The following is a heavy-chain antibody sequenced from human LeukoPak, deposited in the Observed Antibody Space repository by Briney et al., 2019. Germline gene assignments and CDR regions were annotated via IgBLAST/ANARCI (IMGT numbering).Heavy chain of an antibody. CDR3: AKPSMVRSTPLDY. Sequence: PGGSLRLSCAASGFTFSSYAMSWVRQAPGEGLEWVSAISGSGGSTYYADSVKGRFTISRDNSKNTLYLQMNSLRAEDTAVYYCAKPSMVRSTPLDYWGQGTLVTVSS. D-gene: IGHD3-10*01. CDR2: ISGSGGST. J-gene: IGHJ4*02. CDR1: GFTFSSYA. V-gene: IGHV3-23*01.